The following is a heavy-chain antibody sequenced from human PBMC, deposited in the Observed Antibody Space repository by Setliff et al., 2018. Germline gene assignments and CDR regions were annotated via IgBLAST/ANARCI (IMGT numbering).Heavy chain of an antibody. Sequence: PGESLKISCKASGYTFSRYWIGWVRQMPGKGLEWLGIIYPGDSDTRYSPSFQGQVTFSADKSISTAYLQWSSLKASGTATYYCARVVGADGIGIDYWGQGTVVTVSS. J-gene: IGHJ4*02. CDR1: GYTFSRYW. CDR2: IYPGDSDT. CDR3: ARVVGADGIGIDY. V-gene: IGHV5-51*01. D-gene: IGHD2-15*01.